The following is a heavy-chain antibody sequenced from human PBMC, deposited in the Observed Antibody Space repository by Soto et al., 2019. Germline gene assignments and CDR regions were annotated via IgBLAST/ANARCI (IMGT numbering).Heavy chain of an antibody. D-gene: IGHD2-15*01. J-gene: IGHJ6*02. CDR2: IIHIFGTA. CDR1: GGTFSSYT. V-gene: IGHV1-69*12. CDR3: ARVETQSYYYGMDV. Sequence: QVQLVQSGAEVKKPGSSVKVSCKASGGTFSSYTINWVRQAPGQGLEWMGGIIHIFGTADYSQKFQGRVTVTADQSTSTAYMELSSLRSADTAVYYCARVETQSYYYGMDVWGQGTTVTVSS.